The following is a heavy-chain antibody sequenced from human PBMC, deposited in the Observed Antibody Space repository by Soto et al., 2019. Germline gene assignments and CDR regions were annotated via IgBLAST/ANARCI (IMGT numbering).Heavy chain of an antibody. CDR3: ARDSPGLELKPPLYGMDV. V-gene: IGHV3-33*01. D-gene: IGHD1-7*01. J-gene: IGHJ6*02. CDR2: IWYDGSNK. Sequence: LRLSCAASGFTFSSYGMHWVRQAPGKGLEWVAVIWYDGSNKYYADSVKGRFTISRDNSKNTLYLQMNSLRAEDTAVYYCARDSPGLELKPPLYGMDVWGQGTTVTVSS. CDR1: GFTFSSYG.